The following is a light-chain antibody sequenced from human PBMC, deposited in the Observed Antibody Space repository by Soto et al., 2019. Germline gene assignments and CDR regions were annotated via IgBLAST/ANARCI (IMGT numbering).Light chain of an antibody. J-gene: IGKJ5*01. V-gene: IGKV3-15*01. CDR3: QQYNNWPPIT. CDR1: QSVSIK. Sequence: EIVMTQSPATLSVSPGERATLSCRASQSVSIKLAWYQQKLGQAPRLLIYDTSTRATGIPARFSGSGSGKEFTLTISSLQSEDFAVYYCQQYNNWPPITFGQGTRLEIK. CDR2: DTS.